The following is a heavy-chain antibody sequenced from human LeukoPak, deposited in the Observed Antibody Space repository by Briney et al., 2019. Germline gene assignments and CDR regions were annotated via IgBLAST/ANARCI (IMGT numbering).Heavy chain of an antibody. J-gene: IGHJ4*02. CDR2: ISGSGGST. V-gene: IGHV3-23*01. CDR3: AKDPPSCRGYSCGYYFDY. Sequence: PGGSLRLSCAASGFTFSIYAMSWVRQAPGKGLEWVSAISGSGGSTYYADSVKGRFTISRDNSKNTLYPQMNSLRGEDTAVYYCAKDPPSCRGYSCGYYFDYWGQGTLVTVSS. D-gene: IGHD5-18*01. CDR1: GFTFSIYA.